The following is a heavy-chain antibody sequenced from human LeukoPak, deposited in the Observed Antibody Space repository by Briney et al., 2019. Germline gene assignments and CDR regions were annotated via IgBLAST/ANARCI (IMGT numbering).Heavy chain of an antibody. Sequence: GASVKVSCKASGYTFTGYYMHWVRQAPGQGLEWMGWINRNSGGTNYAQKFQGRVTMTRDTSISTAYMELSRLRSDDTAVYYCARVVYAGDRYYYYYMDVWGKGTTVTVSS. J-gene: IGHJ6*03. CDR3: ARVVYAGDRYYYYYMDV. CDR1: GYTFTGYY. CDR2: INRNSGGT. V-gene: IGHV1-2*02. D-gene: IGHD5/OR15-5a*01.